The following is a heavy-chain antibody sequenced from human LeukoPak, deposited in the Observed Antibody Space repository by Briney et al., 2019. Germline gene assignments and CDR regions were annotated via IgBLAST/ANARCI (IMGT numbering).Heavy chain of an antibody. CDR1: GFTFSSYG. Sequence: QPGRSLRLSCAASGFTFSSYGMHWVRQAPGKGLQWLAVISYDGSNKYYTDSVKGRFTISRDNSKNTLYLQMNSLRAEDAAVYYCAKQYYDFWSGYYGYYYMDVWGKGTTVTVSS. V-gene: IGHV3-30*18. CDR2: ISYDGSNK. D-gene: IGHD3-3*01. J-gene: IGHJ6*03. CDR3: AKQYYDFWSGYYGYYYMDV.